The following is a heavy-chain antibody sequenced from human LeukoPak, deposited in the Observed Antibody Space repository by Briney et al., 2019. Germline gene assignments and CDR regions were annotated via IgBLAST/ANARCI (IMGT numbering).Heavy chain of an antibody. CDR2: ISSNGGST. CDR3: ARVADGSYPFDAFDI. Sequence: GGSLRLSCAASGFTFSNYAMHWVRQAPGKGLEYVSAISSNGGSTYYANSVKGRFTISRDNSKNTLYLQMGSLRAEDMAVYYCARVADGSYPFDAFDIWGQGTMVTVSS. D-gene: IGHD1-26*01. V-gene: IGHV3-64*01. J-gene: IGHJ3*02. CDR1: GFTFSNYA.